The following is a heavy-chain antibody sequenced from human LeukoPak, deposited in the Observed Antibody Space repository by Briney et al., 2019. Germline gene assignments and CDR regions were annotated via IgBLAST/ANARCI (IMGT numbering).Heavy chain of an antibody. CDR3: AKGVLGSGWSAGINFFDY. CDR1: GFTFNDYA. J-gene: IGHJ4*02. Sequence: GGSLRLSCAASGFTFNDYAMSWVRQAPGKGLEWVSAISGSAASAYYADSVKGRFTISRDNSKNTLYLQMNSLRAEDTAVYYCAKGVLGSGWSAGINFFDYWGQGTLVTVSS. CDR2: ISGSAASA. D-gene: IGHD6-19*01. V-gene: IGHV3-23*01.